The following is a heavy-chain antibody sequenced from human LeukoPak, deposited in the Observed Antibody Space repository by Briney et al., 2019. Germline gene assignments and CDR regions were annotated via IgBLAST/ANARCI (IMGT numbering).Heavy chain of an antibody. D-gene: IGHD3-3*01. CDR1: GFTFSSYG. V-gene: IGHV3-30*18. J-gene: IGHJ4*02. CDR3: AKARPITIFGVLGEIDY. Sequence: PGGSLRLSCAASGFTFSSYGMHWVRQAPGKGLEWVAVISYDGSNKYYADSVKGRFTISRDNSKNTLYLQMNSLRAEDTAVYYCAKARPITIFGVLGEIDYWGQGTLVTVSS. CDR2: ISYDGSNK.